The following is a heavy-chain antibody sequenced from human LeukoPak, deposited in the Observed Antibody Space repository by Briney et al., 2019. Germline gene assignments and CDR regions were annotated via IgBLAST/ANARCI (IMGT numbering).Heavy chain of an antibody. CDR2: IYYSGST. Sequence: SETLSLTCTVSGGSISSYYWSWIRQPPGKGLEWIGSIYYSGSTNYNPSLKSRVTISVDTSKNQFSLKLSSVTAADTAVYYCANLLHSSSIWGQGTMVTVSS. D-gene: IGHD6-6*01. CDR1: GGSISSYY. J-gene: IGHJ3*02. CDR3: ANLLHSSSI. V-gene: IGHV4-59*01.